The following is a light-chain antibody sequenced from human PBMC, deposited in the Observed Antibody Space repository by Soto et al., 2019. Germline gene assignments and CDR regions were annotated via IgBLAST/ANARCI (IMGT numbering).Light chain of an antibody. CDR1: RSVASKY. CDR3: QQELT. J-gene: IGKJ3*01. V-gene: IGKV3-20*01. Sequence: VLTQSPGTLSLSPGERATLSCRASRSVASKYFAWYQQKPGRAPRLLIYGASTRATGIPDRFSGSVSGTDFTLTVSRLESEDFAVYFCQQELTVGPGTKV. CDR2: GAS.